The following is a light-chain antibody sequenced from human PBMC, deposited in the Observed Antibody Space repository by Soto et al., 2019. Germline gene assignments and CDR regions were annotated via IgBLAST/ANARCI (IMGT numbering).Light chain of an antibody. J-gene: IGKJ1*01. CDR1: QNISTN. CDR2: SAS. Sequence: DIVMTQSPATLSVSPGERATLSSRASQNISTNVAWYQKKPGQAPRLLLLSASSRLSDIPARFSGSGSGTEFTLTISGLQSEDVAVYYCHHFNTWPPKAFGQGTKVEFK. V-gene: IGKV3-15*01. CDR3: HHFNTWPPKA.